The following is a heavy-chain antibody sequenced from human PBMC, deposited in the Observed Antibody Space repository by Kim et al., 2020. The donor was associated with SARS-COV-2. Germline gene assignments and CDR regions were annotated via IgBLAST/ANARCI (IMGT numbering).Heavy chain of an antibody. CDR1: GYTFTSYY. CDR3: ARGGYWWIQLTYGMDV. CDR2: INPSGGST. D-gene: IGHD5-18*01. J-gene: IGHJ6*02. Sequence: ASVKVSCKASGYTFTSYYMHWVRQAPGQGLEWMGIINPSGGSTSYAQKFQGRVTMTRDTSTSTVYMELSSLRSEDTAVYYCARGGYWWIQLTYGMDVWGQGTTVTVSS. V-gene: IGHV1-46*01.